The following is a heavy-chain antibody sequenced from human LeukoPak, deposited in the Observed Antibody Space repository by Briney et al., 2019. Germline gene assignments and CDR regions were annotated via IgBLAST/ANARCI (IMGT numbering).Heavy chain of an antibody. CDR3: ARDRDSSGWYEGFDY. CDR1: GFTFSTYT. Sequence: GGPLRLSCSASGFTFSTYTMNWVRQAPGKGLEWVSSISSSSIYIYYADSLKGRFTISRDNSKNTLYLQMNSLRADDTAVYYCARDRDSSGWYEGFDYWGQGTLVTVSS. J-gene: IGHJ4*02. CDR2: ISSSSIYI. V-gene: IGHV3-21*01. D-gene: IGHD6-19*01.